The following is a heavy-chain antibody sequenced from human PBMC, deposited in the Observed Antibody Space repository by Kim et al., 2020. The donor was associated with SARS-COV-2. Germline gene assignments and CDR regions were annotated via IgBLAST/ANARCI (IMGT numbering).Heavy chain of an antibody. CDR3: ATPGNNWNEYYYYGMDV. J-gene: IGHJ6*02. CDR2: IYPGDSDT. CDR1: GYSFTSYW. V-gene: IGHV5-51*01. D-gene: IGHD1-20*01. Sequence: GESLKISCKGSGYSFTSYWIGWVRQMPGKGLEWMGIIYPGDSDTRYSPSFQGQVTISADKSISTAYLQWSSLKASDTAMYYCATPGNNWNEYYYYGMDVWGQGTTVTVSS.